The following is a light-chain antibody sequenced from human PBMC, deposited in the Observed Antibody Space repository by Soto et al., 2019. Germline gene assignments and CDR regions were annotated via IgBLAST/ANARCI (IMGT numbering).Light chain of an antibody. CDR2: EVS. CDR3: QHYSGDRAT. V-gene: IGKV1-5*03. Sequence: DILLTQSPSTLSASVGDRVTISCRASQSINKWLAWYQHKPGKAPNLLIYEVSTLNSGVPSRFSGSESGTEFTLTISSLRPDDFATYYCQHYSGDRATFGQGTKVEI. J-gene: IGKJ1*01. CDR1: QSINKW.